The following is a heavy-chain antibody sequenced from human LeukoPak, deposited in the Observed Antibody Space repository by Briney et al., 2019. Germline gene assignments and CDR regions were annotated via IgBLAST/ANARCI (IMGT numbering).Heavy chain of an antibody. CDR1: GGSISTYY. V-gene: IGHV4-34*01. D-gene: IGHD6-13*01. CDR3: ARDVRSSSWYGYYYYYYMDV. CDR2: INHSGST. J-gene: IGHJ6*03. Sequence: SETLSLTCTVSGGSISTYYWSWIRQPPGKGLEWIGEINHSGSTNYNPSLKSRVTISVDTSKNQFSLKLSSVTAADTAVYYCARDVRSSSWYGYYYYYYMDVWGKGTTVTVSS.